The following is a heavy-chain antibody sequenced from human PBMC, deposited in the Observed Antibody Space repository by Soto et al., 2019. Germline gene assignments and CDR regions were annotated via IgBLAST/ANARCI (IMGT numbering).Heavy chain of an antibody. J-gene: IGHJ3*02. CDR2: IYYSGST. V-gene: IGHV4-30-4*01. D-gene: IGHD1-7*01. Sequence: SETLSLTCTVSGGSISSGDYYWSWIRQPPGKGLEWIGYIYYSGSTYYNPSLKSRVTISVDTSKNQFSLKLSSVTAADTAVYYCARGGITGTGGAFDIWGQGTTVPVSS. CDR3: ARGGITGTGGAFDI. CDR1: GGSISSGDYY.